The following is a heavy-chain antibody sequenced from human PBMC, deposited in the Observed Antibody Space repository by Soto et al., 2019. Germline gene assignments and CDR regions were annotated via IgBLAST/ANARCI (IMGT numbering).Heavy chain of an antibody. J-gene: IGHJ4*02. D-gene: IGHD3-3*01. CDR2: ISWNSGSI. CDR3: AKVQRCVYDFWSGYSYIDY. CDR1: GFTFDDYA. Sequence: PGGSLRLSCAASGFTFDDYAMHWVRQAPGKGLEWVSGISWNSGSIGYADSVKGRFTISRDNAKNSLYLQMNSLRAEDTALYYCAKVQRCVYDFWSGYSYIDYSGQGPLLSGSS. V-gene: IGHV3-9*01.